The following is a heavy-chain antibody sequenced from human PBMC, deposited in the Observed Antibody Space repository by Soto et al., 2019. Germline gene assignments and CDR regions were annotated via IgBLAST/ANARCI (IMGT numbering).Heavy chain of an antibody. CDR1: GYTFTSYA. V-gene: IGHV1-3*01. CDR2: INAGNGNT. J-gene: IGHJ5*02. CDR3: ARVGQPADP. Sequence: ASVKVSCKASGYTFTSYAMDWVRPAPGQRLEWMVWINAGNGNTKYSQKFQGRVTITRDTSASTAYMELSSLRSEDTALYYCARVGQPADPWGQGTPVTVSS.